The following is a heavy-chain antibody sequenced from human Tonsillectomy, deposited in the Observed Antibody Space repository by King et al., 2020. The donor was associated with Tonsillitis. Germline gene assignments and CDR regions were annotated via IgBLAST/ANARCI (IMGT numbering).Heavy chain of an antibody. CDR2: ISGSGGST. Sequence: VQLVESGGGLVQPGGSLRLSCAASGFTFSRYAMSWVRQAPGKGLEWVSAISGSGGSTYYADSVKGRFTISRDNSKNTLYLQMNSLRAEDTAVYYCAKNFGYDGEGQYGMDVWGQGTTVTVSS. J-gene: IGHJ6*02. CDR3: AKNFGYDGEGQYGMDV. V-gene: IGHV3-23*04. CDR1: GFTFSRYA. D-gene: IGHD3-10*01.